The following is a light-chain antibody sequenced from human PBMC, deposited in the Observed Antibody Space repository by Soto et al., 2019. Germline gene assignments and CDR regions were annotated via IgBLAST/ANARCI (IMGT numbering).Light chain of an antibody. CDR1: QSVSSN. J-gene: IGKJ1*01. CDR2: GAS. CDR3: QQYNNWPAT. Sequence: EIVMTQSPATLSVSPGERATLSCRASQSVSSNLAWYQQKPGQAPRLLIYGASTGATGIPARFSGSGSGTEFTLTISSLQSEDFAVYYCQQYNNWPATFGQGTKVDNK. V-gene: IGKV3-15*01.